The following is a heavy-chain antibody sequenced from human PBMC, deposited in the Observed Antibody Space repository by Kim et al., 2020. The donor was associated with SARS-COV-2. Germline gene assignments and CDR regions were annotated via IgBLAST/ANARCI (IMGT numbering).Heavy chain of an antibody. D-gene: IGHD6-19*01. CDR3: ARDRQRAGTGVDY. Sequence: YTLSVKGRITRNPAHSQNQFSLQLNSVTPEDTAVYYCARDRQRAGTGVDYWGQGTLVTVSS. J-gene: IGHJ4*02. V-gene: IGHV6-1*01.